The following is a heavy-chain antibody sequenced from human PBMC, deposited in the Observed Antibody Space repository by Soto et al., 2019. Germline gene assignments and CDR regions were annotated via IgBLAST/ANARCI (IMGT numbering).Heavy chain of an antibody. J-gene: IGHJ4*02. D-gene: IGHD6-13*01. CDR3: ARDVAAPSVDY. CDR1: GGSFSGYY. V-gene: IGHV4-34*01. CDR2: INHSGST. Sequence: QVQLQQWGAGLLKPSETLSLTCAVYGGSFSGYYWSWIRQPPGKGLEWIGEINHSGSTNYNPSLKSRVTISVDTSKNQFSLKLSSVTAADTAVYYCARDVAAPSVDYWGQGTLVTVSS.